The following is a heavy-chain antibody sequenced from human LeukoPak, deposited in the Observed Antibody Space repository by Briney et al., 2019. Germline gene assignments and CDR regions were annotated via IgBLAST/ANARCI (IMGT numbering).Heavy chain of an antibody. D-gene: IGHD3-10*01. Sequence: SGGSLRLSCAASGFTVSSNYMSWVRQAPGKGLEWVSVIYSGGSTYYADSVKGRFTISRDNAKNSLYLQMNSLRAEDTAVYYCARRDYGSGSFYWGQGTLVTVSS. V-gene: IGHV3-66*04. CDR2: IYSGGST. CDR3: ARRDYGSGSFY. CDR1: GFTVSSNY. J-gene: IGHJ4*02.